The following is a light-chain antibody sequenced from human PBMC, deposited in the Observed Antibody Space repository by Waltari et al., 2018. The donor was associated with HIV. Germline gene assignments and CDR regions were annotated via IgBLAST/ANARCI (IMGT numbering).Light chain of an antibody. J-gene: IGLJ2*01. Sequence: QSVVTQSPSASGTPGQSVTISCSGSSSNIGSTNVFWYQNLPGTAPNLLIYRDNPRPSWVPDRISGSRSGTSASLAISGLRSEDEAVYYCVVWDDSLSGVVFGGGTSLTVL. CDR1: SSNIGSTN. CDR2: RDN. CDR3: VVWDDSLSGVV. V-gene: IGLV1-47*01.